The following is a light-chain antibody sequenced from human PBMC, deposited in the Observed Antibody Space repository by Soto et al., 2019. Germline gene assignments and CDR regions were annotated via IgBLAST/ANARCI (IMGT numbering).Light chain of an antibody. CDR1: QSVSSSY. CDR3: QQRSNWPPIT. J-gene: IGKJ5*01. CDR2: DAS. Sequence: FSTQSPVTLSLSPFAIVILPYQSIQSVSSSYLAWYQQKPVQAPRLLIYDASSRATGVPARFSGSGSGTDFTLTISSLEPEDFAVYYCQQRSNWPPITFGQGTRLEIK. V-gene: IGKV3D-20*02.